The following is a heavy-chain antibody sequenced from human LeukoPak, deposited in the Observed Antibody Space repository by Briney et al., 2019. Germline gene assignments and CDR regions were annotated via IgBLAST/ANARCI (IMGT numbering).Heavy chain of an antibody. CDR1: GFTFSSYA. CDR3: ARVGLPRSWFDP. V-gene: IGHV3-23*01. J-gene: IGHJ5*02. D-gene: IGHD5-18*01. CDR2: ISGSGGST. Sequence: GGSLTLSWAAAGFTFSSYAMRWVRPAQGKGRVWVSAISGSGGSTYYADSVKGRFTITRDNSKNTLYLQMNSLRAEDTAVYYCARVGLPRSWFDPWGQGTLVTVSS.